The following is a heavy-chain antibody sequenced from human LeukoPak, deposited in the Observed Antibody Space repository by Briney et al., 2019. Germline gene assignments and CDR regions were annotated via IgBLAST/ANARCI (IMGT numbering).Heavy chain of an antibody. J-gene: IGHJ6*02. Sequence: GGSLRLSCAASGFTFSNAWMSWVRQAPGKGLEWVANIKQDGSEKYYVDSVKGRFTISRDNAKNSLYLQMNSLRAEDTAVYYCARVGASMVRGVIILHYYYGMDVWGQGTTVTVSS. V-gene: IGHV3-7*01. D-gene: IGHD3-10*01. CDR2: IKQDGSEK. CDR3: ARVGASMVRGVIILHYYYGMDV. CDR1: GFTFSNAW.